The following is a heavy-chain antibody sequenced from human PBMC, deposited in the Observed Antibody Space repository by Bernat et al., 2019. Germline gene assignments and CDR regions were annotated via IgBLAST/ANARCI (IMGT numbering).Heavy chain of an antibody. D-gene: IGHD3-22*01. CDR2: IYTSGST. J-gene: IGHJ2*01. Sequence: QVQLVESGGGVVQPGRSLRLSCAASGFTFSSYGMHWVRQAPGKGLEWIGRIYTSGSTNYNPSLKSRVTMSVDTSKNQFSLKLSSVTAADTAVYYCARDCYDSSGYLPVWYFDLWGRGTLVTVSS. CDR3: ARDCYDSSGYLPVWYFDL. CDR1: GFTFSSYG. V-gene: IGHV4-4*07.